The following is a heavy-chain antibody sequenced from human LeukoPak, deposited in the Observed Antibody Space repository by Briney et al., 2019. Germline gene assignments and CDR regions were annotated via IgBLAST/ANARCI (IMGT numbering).Heavy chain of an antibody. CDR3: ARGSGIAVAGSDY. J-gene: IGHJ4*02. V-gene: IGHV4-38-2*02. CDR1: GYSISSGYY. CDR2: IYHSGTT. D-gene: IGHD6-19*01. Sequence: ASETLSLTCTVSGYSISSGYYWGWIRQPPGKGLEWIGSIYHSGTTYYNPSLKGRVTISVDTSKSQFSLRLSSVTAADTAVYYCARGSGIAVAGSDYWGQGTLVTVSS.